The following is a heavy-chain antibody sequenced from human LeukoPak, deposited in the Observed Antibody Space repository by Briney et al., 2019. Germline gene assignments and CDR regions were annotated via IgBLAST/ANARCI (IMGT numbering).Heavy chain of an antibody. D-gene: IGHD4-23*01. CDR2: IIPIFGTA. CDR3: ARDERWGGYYYYYMDV. CDR1: GGTFSSYA. Sequence: ASVKVSCKASGGTFSSYAISWVRQAPGQGLEWMGGIIPIFGTANYAQKFQGRVTITADKSTSTAYMELSSLRSEDTAVYYCARDERWGGYYYYYMDVWGKGTTVTVSS. J-gene: IGHJ6*03. V-gene: IGHV1-69*06.